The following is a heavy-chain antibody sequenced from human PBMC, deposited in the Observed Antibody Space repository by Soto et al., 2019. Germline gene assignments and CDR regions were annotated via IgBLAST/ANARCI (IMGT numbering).Heavy chain of an antibody. D-gene: IGHD2-2*01. CDR1: GYTFTSYG. Sequence: ASVKVSCKASGYTFTSYGISWVRQAPGQGLEWTGWISAYNGNTNYAQKLQGRVTMTTDTSTSTAYMELRSLRSDDTAVYYCARGRYCSSTSCPTFDYWGQGTLVTAPQ. J-gene: IGHJ4*02. V-gene: IGHV1-18*01. CDR2: ISAYNGNT. CDR3: ARGRYCSSTSCPTFDY.